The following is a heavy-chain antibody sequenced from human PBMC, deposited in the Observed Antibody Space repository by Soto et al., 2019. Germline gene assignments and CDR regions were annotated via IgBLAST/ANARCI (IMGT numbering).Heavy chain of an antibody. V-gene: IGHV1-8*01. J-gene: IGHJ6*03. CDR1: GYTFTSYD. CDR2: MNPNSGNT. D-gene: IGHD3-3*01. CDR3: ARGVRRKDFWSGYYGTYYYYMDV. Sequence: QVQLVQSGAEVKKPGASVKVSCKASGYTFTSYDINWVRQATGQGLEWMGWMNPNSGNTGYAQKFQGRVTMTRNTSISTAYMELSSLRSEDTAVYYCARGVRRKDFWSGYYGTYYYYMDVWGKGTTVTVSS.